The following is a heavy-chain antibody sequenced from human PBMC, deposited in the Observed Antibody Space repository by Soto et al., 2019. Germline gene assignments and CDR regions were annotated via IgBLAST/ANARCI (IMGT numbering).Heavy chain of an antibody. CDR3: AKDLGGNGMDV. Sequence: QVQLVESGGGVVQPGRSLRLSCAASGFTFSSYGMHWVRQAPGKGLEWVAVISYDGSNKYYADSVKGRFTISRDNSKNTLYLQMNRLRAEDTAVYYCAKDLGGNGMDVWGQGTTVTVSS. D-gene: IGHD1-26*01. CDR1: GFTFSSYG. J-gene: IGHJ6*02. CDR2: ISYDGSNK. V-gene: IGHV3-30*18.